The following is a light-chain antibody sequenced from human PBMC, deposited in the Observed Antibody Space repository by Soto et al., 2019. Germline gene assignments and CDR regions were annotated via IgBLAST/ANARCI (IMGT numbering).Light chain of an antibody. Sequence: EIVLTQSPATLSLSPGERATLSCMASQGVSSYLAWYQQKPGQAPRLLIYDASNRATGIPDRFSGSGSGTDFTLTISRLEPEDFAVYYCQQYGNSPQTFGQGTKVDIK. CDR3: QQYGNSPQT. V-gene: IGKV3-20*01. J-gene: IGKJ1*01. CDR2: DAS. CDR1: QGVSSY.